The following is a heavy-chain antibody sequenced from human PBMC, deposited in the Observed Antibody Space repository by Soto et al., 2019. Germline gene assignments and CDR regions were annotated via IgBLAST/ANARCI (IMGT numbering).Heavy chain of an antibody. J-gene: IGHJ6*03. Sequence: GGSLRLSCAASGFTFSSYWMHWVRQAPGKGLVWVSRINSDGSSTSYADSVKGRFTISRDNAKNTLYLQMNSLRAEDTAVYYCARAQYYDFWSGYYRTPPADYYYYYMDGRGKGTTVTVSS. V-gene: IGHV3-74*01. CDR2: INSDGSST. CDR3: ARAQYYDFWSGYYRTPPADYYYYYMDG. D-gene: IGHD3-3*01. CDR1: GFTFSSYW.